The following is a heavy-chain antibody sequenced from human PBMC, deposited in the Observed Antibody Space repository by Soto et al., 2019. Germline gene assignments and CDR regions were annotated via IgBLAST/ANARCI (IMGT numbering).Heavy chain of an antibody. CDR1: GFIFSGRG. Sequence: QEQLLEAGGGVVQPGRSLRLSCAASGFIFSGRGMHWVRQAPGKGLEWVAIIWNDGSNKYYADSVKGRFTMSSDSAKKTLYLQMNSLRVEDTAMYYCARDLYYKAEDRYFDLWGRGTRVTVSS. J-gene: IGHJ2*01. CDR3: ARDLYYKAEDRYFDL. D-gene: IGHD3-10*01. V-gene: IGHV3-33*01. CDR2: IWNDGSNK.